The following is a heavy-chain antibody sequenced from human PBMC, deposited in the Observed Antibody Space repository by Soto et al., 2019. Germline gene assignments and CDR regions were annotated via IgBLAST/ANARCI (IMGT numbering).Heavy chain of an antibody. Sequence: PGGSLRLSCAASGFTFGTYGMIWVRQAPGKGLEWVSRISNSGGDTYYTDSVRGRFIVSRDNSKNILYLQMNSLRAEDTAVYYCAKDSSGYYDSSGYYPRWTGGIDYWGQGTLVTVSS. J-gene: IGHJ4*02. D-gene: IGHD3-22*01. CDR1: GFTFGTYG. V-gene: IGHV3-23*01. CDR3: AKDSSGYYDSSGYYPRWTGGIDY. CDR2: ISNSGGDT.